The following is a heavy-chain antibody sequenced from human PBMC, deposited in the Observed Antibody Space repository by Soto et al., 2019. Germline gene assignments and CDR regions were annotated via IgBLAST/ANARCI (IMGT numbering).Heavy chain of an antibody. CDR2: MKPNSGNT. D-gene: IGHD4-17*01. V-gene: IGHV1-8*01. CDR3: ARQNDYGDYVSYFQH. Sequence: QVQLVQSGAEVKKPGASVKVSCKASGYTFPSYDINWVRQATGQGLEWMGWMKPNSGNTGYAQKFQGRVTMTRNTSISTAYMELSSLRSEDTAVYYCARQNDYGDYVSYFQHWGQGTLVTVSS. J-gene: IGHJ1*01. CDR1: GYTFPSYD.